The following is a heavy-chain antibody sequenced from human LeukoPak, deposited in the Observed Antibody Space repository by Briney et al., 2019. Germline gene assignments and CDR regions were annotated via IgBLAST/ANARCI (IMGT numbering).Heavy chain of an antibody. CDR1: GYTLTELS. CDR2: FDPEDGET. Sequence: GASVKVSCKVSGYTLTELSMHWVRQAPGKGLERMGGFDPEDGETIYAQKFQGRVTMTEDTSTDTAYMELSSLRSEDTAVYYCATDRDSGYDYYFDYWGQGTLVTVSS. CDR3: ATDRDSGYDYYFDY. J-gene: IGHJ4*02. D-gene: IGHD5-12*01. V-gene: IGHV1-24*01.